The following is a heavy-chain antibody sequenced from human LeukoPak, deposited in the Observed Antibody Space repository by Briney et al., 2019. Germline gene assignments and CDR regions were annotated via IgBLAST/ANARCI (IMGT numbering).Heavy chain of an antibody. CDR2: IYYSGST. Sequence: SETLSLTCAVYGGSFSGYYWSWIRQPPGKGLEWIGYIYYSGSTNYNPSLKSRVTISVDTSKNQFSLKLSSVAAADTAVYYCARAGYDILTGYRSLWDWGQGTLVTVSS. D-gene: IGHD3-9*01. CDR1: GGSFSGYY. V-gene: IGHV4-59*01. J-gene: IGHJ4*02. CDR3: ARAGYDILTGYRSLWD.